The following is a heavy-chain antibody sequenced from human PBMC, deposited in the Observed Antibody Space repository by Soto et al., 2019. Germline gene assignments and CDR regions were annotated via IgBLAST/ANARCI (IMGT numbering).Heavy chain of an antibody. CDR3: ARGYGDYARYYYGMDV. V-gene: IGHV1-2*04. CDR1: GYTFTGYY. D-gene: IGHD4-17*01. J-gene: IGHJ6*02. Sequence: ASVKVSCKASGYTFTGYYMHWVRQAPGQGLEWMGWINPNSGGTNYAQKFQGWVTMTRGTSISTAYMELSRLRSDDTAVYYCARGYGDYARYYYGMDVWGQGTTVTVSS. CDR2: INPNSGGT.